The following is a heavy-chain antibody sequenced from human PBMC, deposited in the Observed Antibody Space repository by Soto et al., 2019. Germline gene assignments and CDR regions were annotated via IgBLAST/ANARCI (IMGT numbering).Heavy chain of an antibody. CDR3: ARGGRGYYGSGSYCDY. V-gene: IGHV4-31*03. J-gene: IGHJ4*02. CDR1: GGSISSGGYY. CDR2: IYYSGST. D-gene: IGHD3-10*01. Sequence: QVQLQESGPGLVKPSQTLSLTCTVSGGSISSGGYYWSWIRQHPGKGLEWIGYIYYSGSTYYNPSPKSRVTISVDTSKNQFSLKLSSVTAADTAVYYCARGGRGYYGSGSYCDYWGQGTLVTVSS.